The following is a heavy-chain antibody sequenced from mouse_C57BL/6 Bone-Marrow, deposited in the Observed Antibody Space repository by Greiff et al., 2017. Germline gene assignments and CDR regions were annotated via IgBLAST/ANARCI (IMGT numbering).Heavy chain of an antibody. V-gene: IGHV1-69*01. CDR3: ARERDYYGSSYYYAMDY. CDR1: GYTFTSYW. Sequence: QVQLQQPGAELVMPGASVKLSCKASGYTFTSYWMHWVKQRPGQGLEWIGEIDPSDSYTNYNQKFKGKSTLTVDKSSSTAYMQLSSLTSEDSAVYYGARERDYYGSSYYYAMDYWGQGTSVTVSS. CDR2: IDPSDSYT. D-gene: IGHD1-1*01. J-gene: IGHJ4*01.